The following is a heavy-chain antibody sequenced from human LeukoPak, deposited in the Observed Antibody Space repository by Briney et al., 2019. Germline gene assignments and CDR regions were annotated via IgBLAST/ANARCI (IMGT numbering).Heavy chain of an antibody. CDR1: GGTFSSYA. Sequence: SVKVSCKASGGTFSSYAISWLRQAPGQGLEWMGGIIPIFGTANYAQKFQGRVTITADESTSTAYMELSSLRSEDTAVYYCAAELTAPFDYWGQGTLVTVSS. D-gene: IGHD1-14*01. CDR3: AAELTAPFDY. CDR2: IIPIFGTA. J-gene: IGHJ4*02. V-gene: IGHV1-69*13.